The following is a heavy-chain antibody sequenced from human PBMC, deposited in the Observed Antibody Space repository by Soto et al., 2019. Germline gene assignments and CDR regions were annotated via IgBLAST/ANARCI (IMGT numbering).Heavy chain of an antibody. CDR2: ISSSIITI. CDR1: GFTFSSYS. CDR3: ARDCPGSSTTCYGNEWFDS. V-gene: IGHV3-48*01. Sequence: LILSCSASGFTFSSYSMNWVREAPGKVLEWVSYISSSIITIYYADSVKVLFTISRDNAKNSLYLQMNSLGAEDTAVYYCARDCPGSSTTCYGNEWFDSWGQGTLVTVSS. J-gene: IGHJ5*01. D-gene: IGHD2-2*01.